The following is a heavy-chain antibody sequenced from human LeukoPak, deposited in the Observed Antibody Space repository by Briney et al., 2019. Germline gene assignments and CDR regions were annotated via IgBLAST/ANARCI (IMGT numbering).Heavy chain of an antibody. CDR2: IYYSGST. Sequence: PSETLSLTCAVSGGSISSSNWWSWVRQPPGKGLEWIGSIYYSGSTYYNPSLKSRVTISVDTSKNQFSLKLSSVTAADTAVYYCARDGPADYDILTGYSAFDPWGQGTLVTVSS. D-gene: IGHD3-9*01. V-gene: IGHV4-4*02. J-gene: IGHJ5*02. CDR1: GGSISSSNW. CDR3: ARDGPADYDILTGYSAFDP.